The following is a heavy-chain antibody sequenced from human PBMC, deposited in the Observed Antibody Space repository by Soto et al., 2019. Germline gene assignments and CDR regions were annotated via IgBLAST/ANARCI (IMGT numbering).Heavy chain of an antibody. D-gene: IGHD3-22*01. V-gene: IGHV1-18*01. CDR2: ISAYNGNT. CDR1: GYTFTSYG. Sequence: ASVKVSCKASGYTFTSYGISWVRQAPGHGLAWMGWISAYNGNTNYAQKLPGRVTMTTDTSTSTAYMELRSLRSDDTAVYYCARQPISHYYDSSGYNWFDPWGQGTLVTVSS. J-gene: IGHJ5*02. CDR3: ARQPISHYYDSSGYNWFDP.